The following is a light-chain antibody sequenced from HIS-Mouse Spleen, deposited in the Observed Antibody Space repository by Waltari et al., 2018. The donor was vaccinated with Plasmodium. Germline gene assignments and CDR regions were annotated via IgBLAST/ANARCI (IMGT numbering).Light chain of an antibody. V-gene: IGLV4-69*01. CDR2: LNSDVRH. CDR3: QTWGTGMGV. Sequence: QLVLTQSPSASASLGASVKLTCTLSSGHSSYAIAWHQQQPEKGPRYLMKLNSDVRHGKGDGIPDRFSGSSSGAERYLTIARLQSEDEADYYCQTWGTGMGVFGGGTKLTVL. CDR1: SGHSSYA. J-gene: IGLJ2*01.